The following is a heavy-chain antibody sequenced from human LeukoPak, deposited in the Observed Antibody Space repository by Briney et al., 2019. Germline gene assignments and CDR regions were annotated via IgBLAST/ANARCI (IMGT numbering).Heavy chain of an antibody. CDR2: IYISGTT. CDR3: ASTYSSSWYTGLDY. V-gene: IGHV3-53*01. CDR1: GFTVSSNY. J-gene: IGHJ4*02. Sequence: GGSLRLSCAVSGFTVSSNYMTWVRQAPGKGLEWVSVIYISGTTYYADSVKGRLTISRDNSKNTRYLQMSSLRAEDTAVYYCASTYSSSWYTGLDYWGQGTLVTVSS. D-gene: IGHD6-13*01.